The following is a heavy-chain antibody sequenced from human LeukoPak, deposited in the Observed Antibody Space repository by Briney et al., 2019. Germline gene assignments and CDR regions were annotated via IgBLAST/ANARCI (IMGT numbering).Heavy chain of an antibody. CDR2: INPDSGGT. J-gene: IGHJ4*02. CDR3: ARPIGSYFYYFDY. V-gene: IGHV1-2*02. D-gene: IGHD1-26*01. CDR1: GYTFTGYY. Sequence: ASVKVSCKASGYTFTGYYIHWMRQAPGQGLEWMGWINPDSGGTNYAQKFQGRVTMTRDTSITTAYMELSRLTSDDTAVYYCARPIGSYFYYFDYWGQGSLVTVSS.